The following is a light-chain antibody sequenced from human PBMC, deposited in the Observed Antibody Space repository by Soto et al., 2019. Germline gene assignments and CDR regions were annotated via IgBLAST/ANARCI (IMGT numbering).Light chain of an antibody. CDR3: CSYAGSSYYV. CDR1: SSDVGSYNL. J-gene: IGLJ1*01. V-gene: IGLV2-23*01. CDR2: EGS. Sequence: QSVLTHPASVSWSPGHAITISCTGTSSDVGSYNLVSWYQQHPGKAPKLMIYEGSKRPSGVSNRFSGSKSGNTASLTISGLQAEEEADYYCCSYAGSSYYVFGTGTKVTVL.